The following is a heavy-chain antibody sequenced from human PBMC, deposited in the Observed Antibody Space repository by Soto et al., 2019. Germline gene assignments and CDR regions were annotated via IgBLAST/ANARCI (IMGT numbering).Heavy chain of an antibody. Sequence: SETLSLTCTVSGGSVSSGSYYWSWIRQPPGKGLEWIGYIYYSGSTNYNPSLKSRVTISVDTSKNQFSLKLSSVTAAGTAVYYCARAYYYDSSGYYYEPQIYFDYWGQGTLVTVSS. D-gene: IGHD3-22*01. CDR1: GGSVSSGSYY. CDR2: IYYSGST. J-gene: IGHJ4*02. V-gene: IGHV4-61*01. CDR3: ARAYYYDSSGYYYEPQIYFDY.